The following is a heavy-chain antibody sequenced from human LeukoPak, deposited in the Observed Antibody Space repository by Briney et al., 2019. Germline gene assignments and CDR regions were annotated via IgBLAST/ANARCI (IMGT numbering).Heavy chain of an antibody. D-gene: IGHD2-21*02. CDR1: GFTVSSNY. Sequence: GGSLRLSCAASGFTVSSNYMSWVRQAPGKGLEWVSVIYSGGSTYYADSVKGRFTISRDNSKNTLYLQMNSLRAEDTAVYYCVGAYCGGDCYSYYYGMDVWGQGTTVTVSS. CDR3: VGAYCGGDCYSYYYGMDV. V-gene: IGHV3-53*01. CDR2: IYSGGST. J-gene: IGHJ6*02.